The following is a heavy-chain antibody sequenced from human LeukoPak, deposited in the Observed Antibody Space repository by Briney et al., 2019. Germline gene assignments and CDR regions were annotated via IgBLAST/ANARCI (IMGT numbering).Heavy chain of an antibody. CDR1: GFTFSSYA. V-gene: IGHV3-23*01. CDR2: ISGSGGST. Sequence: GVLLLSCAASGFTFSSYAMSWVRQAPGKGLEWVSAISGSGGSTYYADSVKGRFTISRDNSKNTLYLQMSSLRADDTAVYYCARDPRFQMGLTNWGQGTLVTVSS. J-gene: IGHJ4*02. D-gene: IGHD5-24*01. CDR3: ARDPRFQMGLTN.